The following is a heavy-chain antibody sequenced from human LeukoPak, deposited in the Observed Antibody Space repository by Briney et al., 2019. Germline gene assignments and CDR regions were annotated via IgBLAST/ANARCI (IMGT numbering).Heavy chain of an antibody. V-gene: IGHV4-59*01. CDR2: IYYSGST. CDR3: ARDGLWFGENYMDV. CDR1: GGSISSYF. J-gene: IGHJ6*03. D-gene: IGHD3-10*01. Sequence: PSDTLSLTCSVSGGSISSYFWSCLRQPPGKRLELIGYIYYSGSTNYNPSLKSRVTISVDTSKNQFSLKLSSVTAADTAVYYCARDGLWFGENYMDVWGKGTTVTVSS.